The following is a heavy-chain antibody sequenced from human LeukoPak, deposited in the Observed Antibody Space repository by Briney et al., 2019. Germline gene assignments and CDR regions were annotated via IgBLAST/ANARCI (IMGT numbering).Heavy chain of an antibody. Sequence: GRSLRLSCAASGFTFSSYGMHWVRQAPGKGLEWVAVIWYDGSNKYYADSVKGRFTISRDNAKNTLYLQMNSLRVEDTAVYYCVTYNSGTSYRILGFWGQGTLVTVSS. CDR2: IWYDGSNK. CDR3: VTYNSGTSYRILGF. V-gene: IGHV3-33*01. CDR1: GFTFSSYG. J-gene: IGHJ4*02. D-gene: IGHD1-26*01.